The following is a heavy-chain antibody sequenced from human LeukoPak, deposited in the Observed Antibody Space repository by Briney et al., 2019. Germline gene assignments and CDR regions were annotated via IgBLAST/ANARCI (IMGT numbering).Heavy chain of an antibody. V-gene: IGHV4-38-2*01. Sequence: SETLSLTCAVSGYSISSGYYWGWIRQPPGKGLEWIGTIYHNGNTYYNPSLKSRVTISVDTSKNQFSLKLSSVTAADTAVYYCASGYSYGHFDYWGQGTLVTVSS. J-gene: IGHJ4*02. CDR1: GYSISSGYY. CDR2: IYHNGNT. CDR3: ASGYSYGHFDY. D-gene: IGHD5-18*01.